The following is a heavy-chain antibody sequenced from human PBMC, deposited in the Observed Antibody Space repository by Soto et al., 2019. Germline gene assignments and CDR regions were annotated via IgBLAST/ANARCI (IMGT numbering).Heavy chain of an antibody. D-gene: IGHD3-10*01. CDR3: ARWVTMVRGVNDAFDI. CDR2: ISGSGGST. CDR1: GFTFSSYA. V-gene: IGHV3-23*01. Sequence: GGSLRLSCAASGFTFSSYAMSWVRQAPGKGLEWVSAISGSGGSTYYPDSVKGRFTISRDNSKNTLYLQMNSLRAEDTAVYYCARWVTMVRGVNDAFDIWGQGTMVTVSS. J-gene: IGHJ3*02.